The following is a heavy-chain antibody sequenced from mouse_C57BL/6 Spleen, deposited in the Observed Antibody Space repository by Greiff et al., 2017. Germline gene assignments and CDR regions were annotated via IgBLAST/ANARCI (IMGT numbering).Heavy chain of an antibody. V-gene: IGHV1-26*01. CDR3: ARRTGTAMDY. CDR1: GYTFTDYY. J-gene: IGHJ4*01. CDR2: INPNNGGT. Sequence: VQLQQSGPELVKPGASVKISCKASGYTFTDYYMNWVKQSHGKSLEWIGDINPNNGGTSYNQKFKGKATLTVDKSSSTAYMGLRSLTSEDSAVYYCARRTGTAMDYWGQGTSVTVSS. D-gene: IGHD4-1*01.